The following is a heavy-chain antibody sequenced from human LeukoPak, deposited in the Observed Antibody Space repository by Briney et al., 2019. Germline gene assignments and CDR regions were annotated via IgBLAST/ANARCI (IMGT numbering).Heavy chain of an antibody. Sequence: GGSLRLSCAASGFTFSSYEMNWVRQAPGKGLEWVSYISSSGSTIYYADSVKGRFTISRDNAKNSLYLQMNSLRAEDTAVYYCARYSGLLWFGELNYWGQGTLVTVSS. CDR2: ISSSGSTI. CDR3: ARYSGLLWFGELNY. D-gene: IGHD3-10*01. J-gene: IGHJ4*02. V-gene: IGHV3-48*03. CDR1: GFTFSSYE.